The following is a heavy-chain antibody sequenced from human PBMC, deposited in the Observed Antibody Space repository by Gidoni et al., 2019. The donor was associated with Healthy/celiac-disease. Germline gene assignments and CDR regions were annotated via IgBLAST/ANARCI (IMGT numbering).Heavy chain of an antibody. CDR1: GCTFTSYG. V-gene: IGHV1-18*01. CDR2: ISAYNGNT. Sequence: QVQLVQSGAEVKKPGASVKVSCKVSGCTFTSYGISWVRQAPGQGLEWMGWISAYNGNTNYAQKLQGRVTMTTDTSTSTAYMELRSLRSDDTAVYYCARVYCSSTSCFSYNWFDPWGQGTLVTVSS. CDR3: ARVYCSSTSCFSYNWFDP. D-gene: IGHD2-2*01. J-gene: IGHJ5*02.